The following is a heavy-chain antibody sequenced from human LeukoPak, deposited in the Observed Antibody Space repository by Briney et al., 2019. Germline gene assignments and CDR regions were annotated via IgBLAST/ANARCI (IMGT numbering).Heavy chain of an antibody. CDR2: IYYSGST. CDR3: ARGGEYSYGYPDY. J-gene: IGHJ4*02. D-gene: IGHD5-18*01. CDR1: GGSISSYY. Sequence: KPSETLSLTCTVSGGSISSYYWSWIRQPPGKGLEWIGYIYYSGSTNYNPSLKSRVTISVDTSKNQFSLKLSSVTAADTAVYYCARGGEYSYGYPDYWGQGTLVTVSS. V-gene: IGHV4-59*01.